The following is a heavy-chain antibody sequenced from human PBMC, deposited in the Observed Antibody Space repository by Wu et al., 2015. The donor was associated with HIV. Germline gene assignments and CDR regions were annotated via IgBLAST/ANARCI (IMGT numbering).Heavy chain of an antibody. CDR1: GGSFNYYT. J-gene: IGHJ4*02. Sequence: QVHLVQSGAEVKKPGSSVKVSCKASGGSFNYYTLSWVRQAPGQGLEWMGGIVPIYNNPHYTQRFQGRVTITTDISTRTTYMELSGLRSEDTALYYCATEKVLWPEPTLTRWGQGTLVTVSS. CDR3: ATEKVLWPEPTLTR. CDR2: IVPIYNNP. D-gene: IGHD2/OR15-2a*01. V-gene: IGHV1-69*05.